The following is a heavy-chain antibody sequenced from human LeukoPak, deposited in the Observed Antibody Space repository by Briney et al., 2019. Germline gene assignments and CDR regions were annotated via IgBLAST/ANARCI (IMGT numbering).Heavy chain of an antibody. V-gene: IGHV3-21*01. CDR1: GFTFSSYS. J-gene: IGHJ6*03. CDR2: ISSSSSYI. CDR3: AREGRKSRGVDIVRKKETGYYYYMDV. Sequence: GGSLRLSCAASGFTFSSYSMNWVRQAPGKGLEWVSSISSSSSYIYSADSVKGRFTISRDNAKNSLYLQMNSLRAEDTAVYYCAREGRKSRGVDIVRKKETGYYYYMDVWGKGTTVTVSS. D-gene: IGHD2-15*01.